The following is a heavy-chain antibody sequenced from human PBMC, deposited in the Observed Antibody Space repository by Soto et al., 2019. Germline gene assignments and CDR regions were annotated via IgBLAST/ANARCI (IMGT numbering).Heavy chain of an antibody. Sequence: SLKISRMPSGKSISTYWISWVRQMHGKGLEWMGIIYPGDSDGRYSLCCQGQVTITADTSINTAYLKLRRLKTSENAKYYCASPSLSELVDYGMDVWGQGTTVTVSS. CDR2: IYPGDSDG. J-gene: IGHJ6*02. D-gene: IGHD1-26*01. V-gene: IGHV5-51*01. CDR1: GKSISTYW. CDR3: ASPSLSELVDYGMDV.